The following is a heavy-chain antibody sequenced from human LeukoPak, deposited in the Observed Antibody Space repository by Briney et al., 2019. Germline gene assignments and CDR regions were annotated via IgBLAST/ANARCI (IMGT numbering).Heavy chain of an antibody. CDR3: ASSESGYDPSFDY. CDR2: INPSGGST. D-gene: IGHD5-12*01. CDR1: GYTFTSYY. V-gene: IGHV1-46*01. Sequence: ASVKVSCKASGYTFTSYYMHWVRQAPGEGLEWMGIINPSGGSTSYAQKFQGRVTMTRDTSTSTVYMELSSLRSEDTAVYYCASSESGYDPSFDYWGQGTLVTVSS. J-gene: IGHJ4*02.